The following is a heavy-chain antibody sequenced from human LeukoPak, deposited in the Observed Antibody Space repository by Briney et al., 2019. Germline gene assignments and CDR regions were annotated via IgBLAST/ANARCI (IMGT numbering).Heavy chain of an antibody. V-gene: IGHV4-39*07. Sequence: SETLSLTCTVSGGSISSSSYYWGWIRQPPGKGLEWIGEINHSGSTNYNPSLKSRVTISVDTSKNQFSLKLSSVTAADTAVYYCARKTPHYDFWSGYYTPSGFDYWGQGTLVTVSS. CDR1: GGSISSSSYY. CDR3: ARKTPHYDFWSGYYTPSGFDY. CDR2: INHSGST. J-gene: IGHJ4*02. D-gene: IGHD3-3*01.